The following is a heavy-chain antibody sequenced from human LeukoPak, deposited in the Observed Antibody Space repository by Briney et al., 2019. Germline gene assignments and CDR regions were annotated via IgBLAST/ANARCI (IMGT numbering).Heavy chain of an antibody. Sequence: PGGSLRLSCAASGFTFTGYSMNWVRQAPGKGLEWVSYISITSDNIYYADSVKGRFTISRDNAKNSLYLQMNSLRTEDTALYYCAKEVRSVGATHSWFDPWGQGTLVTVSS. CDR3: AKEVRSVGATHSWFDP. J-gene: IGHJ5*02. CDR2: ISITSDNI. V-gene: IGHV3-48*01. D-gene: IGHD1-26*01. CDR1: GFTFTGYS.